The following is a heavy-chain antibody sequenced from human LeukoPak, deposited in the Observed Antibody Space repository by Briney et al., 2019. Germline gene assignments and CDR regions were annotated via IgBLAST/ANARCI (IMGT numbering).Heavy chain of an antibody. V-gene: IGHV4-34*01. J-gene: IGHJ5*02. D-gene: IGHD1-20*01. CDR1: GGSFSGYY. CDR3: ARHRSHRTGRVGITGTKNWFDP. Sequence: MPSETLSLTCAVYGGSFSGYYWSWIRQPPGKGLEWIGEINHSGSTNYNPSLKSRVTVSVDTSKNQFSLKLSSVTAADTAVYYCARHRSHRTGRVGITGTKNWFDPWGQGTLVTVSS. CDR2: INHSGST.